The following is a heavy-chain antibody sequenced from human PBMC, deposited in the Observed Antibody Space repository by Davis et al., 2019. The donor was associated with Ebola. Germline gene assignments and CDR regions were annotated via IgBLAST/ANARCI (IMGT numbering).Heavy chain of an antibody. CDR2: IYHSGST. CDR3: VRILGYCSIICRNWFDP. Sequence: MPSETLSLTCAVSGGSISSGGYSWSWIRQPPGKGLEWIGYIYHSGSTYYNPSLKSRVTISVDRSKNQFSLKLSSVTAADTAVYYCVRILGYCSIICRNWFDPWGQGTLVTVSS. V-gene: IGHV4-30-2*01. D-gene: IGHD2-2*01. J-gene: IGHJ5*02. CDR1: GGSISSGGYS.